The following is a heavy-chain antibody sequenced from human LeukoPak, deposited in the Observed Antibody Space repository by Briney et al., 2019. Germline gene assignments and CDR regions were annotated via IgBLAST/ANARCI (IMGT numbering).Heavy chain of an antibody. CDR2: IRSKAYGGTT. CDR1: GFTFGDYA. V-gene: IGHV3-49*03. J-gene: IGHJ4*02. Sequence: PGGSLRLSCTASGFTFGDYAMSWFRQAPGKGLEWVGFIRSKAYGGTTEYAASVKGRFTISRDDSKSIAYLQMNSLKTEDTAVYYRTRDWSYYDILTGPTDYWGQGTLVTVSS. D-gene: IGHD3-9*01. CDR3: TRDWSYYDILTGPTDY.